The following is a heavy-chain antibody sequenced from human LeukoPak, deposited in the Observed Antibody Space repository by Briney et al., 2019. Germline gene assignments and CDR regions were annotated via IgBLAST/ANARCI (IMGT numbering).Heavy chain of an antibody. CDR3: ARLSAMAVYYFDY. CDR2: IYPGDSDT. CDR1: GYSFTSHW. V-gene: IGHV5-51*01. J-gene: IGHJ4*02. Sequence: GESLKISCKGSGYSFTSHWIGWVRQLPGKGREWMGIIYPGDSDTRYSPSFQGQVTISADKSISTAYLQWSSLKASDTAMYYCARLSAMAVYYFDYWGQGTLVTVSS. D-gene: IGHD2-21*01.